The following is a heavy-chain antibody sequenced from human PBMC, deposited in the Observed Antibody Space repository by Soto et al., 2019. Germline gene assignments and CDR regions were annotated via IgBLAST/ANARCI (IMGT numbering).Heavy chain of an antibody. D-gene: IGHD5-12*01. J-gene: IGHJ4*02. CDR3: ARAAAGGYSAYEVFDY. CDR2: IYHSGST. V-gene: IGHV4-4*02. CDR1: GGSISSSNW. Sequence: QVQLQESGPGLVKPSGTLSLTCAVSGGSISSSNWWSWVRQPPGKGLEWIGEIYHSGSTNYNPSLKSRVPISVDKSKNQFSLKLSSVTAADTAVYYCARAAAGGYSAYEVFDYWGQGTLVTVSS.